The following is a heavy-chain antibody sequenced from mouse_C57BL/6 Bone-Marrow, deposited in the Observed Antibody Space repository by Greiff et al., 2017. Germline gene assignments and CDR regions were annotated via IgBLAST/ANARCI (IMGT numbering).Heavy chain of an antibody. V-gene: IGHV1-69*01. J-gene: IGHJ2*01. CDR3: ARRGERYYFDY. CDR1: GHTFTSYW. Sequence: QVQLQQPGAELVMPGASVKLSCKASGHTFTSYWMHWVKQRPGQGLEWIGEIDPSDSYTNYNQKFKGKSTLTVDKSSSTAYMQLSSLTSEDSAVYYCARRGERYYFDYWGQGTTLTVSS. CDR2: IDPSDSYT.